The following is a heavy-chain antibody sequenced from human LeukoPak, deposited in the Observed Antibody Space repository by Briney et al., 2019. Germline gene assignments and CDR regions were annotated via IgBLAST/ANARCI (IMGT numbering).Heavy chain of an antibody. V-gene: IGHV1-2*02. J-gene: IGHJ4*02. CDR2: LNPNTGGT. Sequence: ASVKVSCKTSGYTLTDYYMHWVRQAPGQGLEWMGWLNPNTGGTNYAQKYQDRVTMTRDTSTSTAYMELTRLTSDDTAVYYCARDKISFDYWGQGTLVTVSS. CDR3: ARDKISFDY. D-gene: IGHD2/OR15-2a*01. CDR1: GYTLTDYY.